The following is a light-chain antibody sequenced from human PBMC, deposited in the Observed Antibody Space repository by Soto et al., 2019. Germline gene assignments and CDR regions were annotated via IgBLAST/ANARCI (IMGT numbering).Light chain of an antibody. Sequence: AIRMTQSPSSLSASTGDRVTITCRASQGISSYLAWYQQKPGKAPKLLIYAASTLQSGVPSRFSGSGSGTDSTLTISSLHSEDFATYYCQQYYSYPLTCGQGTKV. CDR2: AAS. CDR1: QGISSY. J-gene: IGKJ1*01. CDR3: QQYYSYPLT. V-gene: IGKV1-8*01.